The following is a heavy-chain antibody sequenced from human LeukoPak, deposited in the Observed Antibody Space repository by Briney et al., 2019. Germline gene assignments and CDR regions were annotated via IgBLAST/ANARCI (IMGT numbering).Heavy chain of an antibody. Sequence: PSQTLSLTCTVSGGSTSSSNYYWNWIRQPAGKELEWIGRIYTSGNTNYSPSLKSRVTISLDTSKNQLSLQLRSATAADTAVYYCARGGMTGGYNEDAFDIWGQGTMVTVSS. V-gene: IGHV4-61*02. CDR2: IYTSGNT. CDR3: ARGGMTGGYNEDAFDI. J-gene: IGHJ3*02. D-gene: IGHD5-24*01. CDR1: GGSTSSSNYY.